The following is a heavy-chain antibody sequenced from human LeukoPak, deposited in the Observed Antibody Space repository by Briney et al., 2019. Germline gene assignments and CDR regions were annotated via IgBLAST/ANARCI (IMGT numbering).Heavy chain of an antibody. Sequence: GGSLGLSCAASGFTFSGYWMSWVRQAPGKGLEWVANIKQDGSEEHYVDSVKGRFTISRDNAKNSLHLQMNSLRAEDTAMYYCATDSRIVGATGSSDYWGQGTLVTVSS. V-gene: IGHV3-7*03. D-gene: IGHD1-26*01. J-gene: IGHJ4*02. CDR1: GFTFSGYW. CDR3: ATDSRIVGATGSSDY. CDR2: IKQDGSEE.